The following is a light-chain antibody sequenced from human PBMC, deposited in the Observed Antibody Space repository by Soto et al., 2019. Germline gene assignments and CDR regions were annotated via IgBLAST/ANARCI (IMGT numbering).Light chain of an antibody. J-gene: IGLJ1*01. Sequence: QSVLTQPASVSGSPGQSITISCTGTSSDVGSYNLVSWYQQHPGKAPKLMIYEGSKRPSGVSNRFSGSKSGNTASLTISGIQAEEEADYYCCSYAGSRTFYVFGTGTKVTV. CDR1: SSDVGSYNL. V-gene: IGLV2-23*01. CDR3: CSYAGSRTFYV. CDR2: EGS.